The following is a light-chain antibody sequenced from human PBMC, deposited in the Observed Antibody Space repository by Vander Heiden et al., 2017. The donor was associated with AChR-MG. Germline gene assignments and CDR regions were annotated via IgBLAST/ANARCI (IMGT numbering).Light chain of an antibody. CDR2: DAS. CDR3: QQRLNWPRS. J-gene: IGKJ2*01. V-gene: IGKV3-11*01. CDR1: QSVNTY. Sequence: EIVLTQSPATLSLSPGERAALSCRASQSVNTYLAWYQQKPGQAPRLLIYDASNRAPGIPARFSGTGSGTDFTLTISSLEPEDFAVYYCQQRLNWPRSFGQGTKLEIK.